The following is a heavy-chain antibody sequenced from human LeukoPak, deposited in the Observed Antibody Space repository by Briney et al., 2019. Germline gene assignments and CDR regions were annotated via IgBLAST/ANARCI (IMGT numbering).Heavy chain of an antibody. CDR2: IWSDGSNK. CDR3: ARENAWSRDC. J-gene: IGHJ4*02. D-gene: IGHD2-15*01. Sequence: RGSLRLSCAASGFTFSVYGMHWVRQAPGKGLEWVAVIWSDGSNKYFADSVKGRFTISRDNSKNTLYLQMNSLRAEDTAVYYCARENAWSRDCWGQGTLVTVPS. V-gene: IGHV3-33*01. CDR1: GFTFSVYG.